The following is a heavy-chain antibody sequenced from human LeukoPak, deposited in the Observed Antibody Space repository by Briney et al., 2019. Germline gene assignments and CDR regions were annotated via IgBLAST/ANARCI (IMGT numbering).Heavy chain of an antibody. J-gene: IGHJ3*02. CDR3: ARVRRGYSYGYNAFDI. D-gene: IGHD5-18*01. CDR2: IYYSGST. V-gene: IGHV4-31*03. CDR1: GGSYSSGGYY. Sequence: SQTLSLTCTVSGGSYSSGGYYLGWIREHPGKGLEWIVYIYYSGSTNYNPSLKSRVTISVDTSKNQFSLKLSSVTAADTAVYYCARVRRGYSYGYNAFDIWGQGTMVTVSS.